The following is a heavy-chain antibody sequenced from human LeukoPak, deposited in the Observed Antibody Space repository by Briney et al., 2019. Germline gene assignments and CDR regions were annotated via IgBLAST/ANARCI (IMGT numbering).Heavy chain of an antibody. Sequence: PSETLSLTRTVSGGSISSSSYYWGWIRQPPGKGLEWIGSIYYSGSTYYNPSLKSRVTISVDTSKNQFSLKLSSVTAADTAVYYCASPSSIAARGGLYYFDYWGQGTLVTVSS. V-gene: IGHV4-39*01. CDR1: GGSISSSSYY. J-gene: IGHJ4*02. CDR2: IYYSGST. D-gene: IGHD6-6*01. CDR3: ASPSSIAARGGLYYFDY.